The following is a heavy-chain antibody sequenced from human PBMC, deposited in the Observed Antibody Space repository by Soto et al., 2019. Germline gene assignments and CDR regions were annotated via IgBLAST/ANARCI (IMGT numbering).Heavy chain of an antibody. J-gene: IGHJ4*02. V-gene: IGHV4-30-2*01. Sequence: SETLSLTCTVSGGSISSCGYSWSWIRQPPGKGLEWIGYIYHSGSTYYNPSLKSRVTISLDRSKNHFSLKLSSVSAADTAVYYCARAQWLVLDYWGQGTLVTV. CDR2: IYHSGST. D-gene: IGHD6-19*01. CDR3: ARAQWLVLDY. CDR1: GGSISSCGYS.